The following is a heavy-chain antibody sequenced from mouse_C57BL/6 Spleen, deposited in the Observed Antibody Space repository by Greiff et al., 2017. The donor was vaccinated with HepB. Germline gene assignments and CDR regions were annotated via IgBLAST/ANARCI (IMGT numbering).Heavy chain of an antibody. CDR2: ISDGGSYT. J-gene: IGHJ2*01. CDR1: GFTFSSYA. CDR3: ARAPYGSSYDY. Sequence: EVQVVESGGGLVKPGGSLKLSCAASGFTFSSYAMSWVRQTPEKRLEWVATISDGGSYTYYPDNVKGRFTISRDNAKNNLYLQMSHLKSEDTAMYYCARAPYGSSYDYWGQGTTLTVSS. V-gene: IGHV5-4*01. D-gene: IGHD1-1*01.